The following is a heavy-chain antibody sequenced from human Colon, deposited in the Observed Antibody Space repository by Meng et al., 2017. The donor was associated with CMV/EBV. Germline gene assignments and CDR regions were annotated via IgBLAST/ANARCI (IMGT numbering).Heavy chain of an antibody. CDR3: ARDRWAGYCTGISCQGVYYGMDG. CDR2: ISYDGSNK. CDR1: GFTLRCYA. V-gene: IGHV3-30*04. J-gene: IGHJ6*02. Sequence: GESLKIPCPAPGFTLRCYALHWVRQAPGKGLVWVAVISYDGSNKYYADSVKGRFTISRDNSKNTLYQQMNSLRAEDTAVYYCARDRWAGYCTGISCQGVYYGMDGWGQGTTVTVSS. D-gene: IGHD2-8*02.